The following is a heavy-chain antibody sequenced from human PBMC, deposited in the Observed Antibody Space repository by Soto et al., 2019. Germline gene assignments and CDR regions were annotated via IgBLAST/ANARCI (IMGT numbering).Heavy chain of an antibody. CDR3: ARDPGYSSSWYPSV. Sequence: PSETLSLTCTVSGGSFSSGGYYWSWIRQHPGKGLEWIGYIYYSGSTYYNPSLKSRVTISVDTSKNQFSLKLSSVTAADTAVYYCARDPGYSSSWYPSVWGQGTLVTVSS. CDR1: GGSFSSGGYY. J-gene: IGHJ4*02. CDR2: IYYSGST. V-gene: IGHV4-31*03. D-gene: IGHD6-13*01.